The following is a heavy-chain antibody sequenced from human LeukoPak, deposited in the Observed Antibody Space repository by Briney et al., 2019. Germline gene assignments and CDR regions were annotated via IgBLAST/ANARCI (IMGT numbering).Heavy chain of an antibody. J-gene: IGHJ4*02. D-gene: IGHD6-19*01. CDR3: ARRSGIAVAGAFDY. CDR2: INPNSGGT. Sequence: VASVKVSCKASGYTFTGYYMHWVRQAPGQGLEWMGWINPNSGGTNYAQKFQGRVTMTRDTSISTAYMELSRPRSDDTAVYYCARRSGIAVAGAFDYWGQGTLVTVSS. V-gene: IGHV1-2*02. CDR1: GYTFTGYY.